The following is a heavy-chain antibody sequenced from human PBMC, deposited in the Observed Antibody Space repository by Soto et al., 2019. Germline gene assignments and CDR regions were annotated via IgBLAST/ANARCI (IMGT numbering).Heavy chain of an antibody. V-gene: IGHV1-2*02. D-gene: IGHD2-15*01. CDR1: GYTFTGYY. CDR3: ARGVVVVVAVTDYYYGMDV. J-gene: IGHJ6*02. CDR2: INPNSGGT. Sequence: GASVKVSCKASGYTFTGYYMHWVRQAPGQGLEWMGWINPNSGGTNYAQKFQGRVTMTRDTSISTAYVELSRLRSDDTAVYYCARGVVVVVAVTDYYYGMDVWGQGTTVTVSS.